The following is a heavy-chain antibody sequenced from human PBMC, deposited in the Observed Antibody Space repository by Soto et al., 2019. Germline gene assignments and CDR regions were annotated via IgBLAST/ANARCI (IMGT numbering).Heavy chain of an antibody. CDR2: IHPGNGDT. J-gene: IGHJ3*02. CDR1: GYTFTSYP. D-gene: IGHD4-17*01. Sequence: ASVKVSCKAPGYTFTSYPLHWVRQSPGQSFEWMGWIHPGNGDTKYSQKFQGRVTFTRDASATAAYMDLSGLRSEDTALYYCTRLHTVTPSLRAFDIWGQGTMVTVSS. CDR3: TRLHTVTPSLRAFDI. V-gene: IGHV1-3*01.